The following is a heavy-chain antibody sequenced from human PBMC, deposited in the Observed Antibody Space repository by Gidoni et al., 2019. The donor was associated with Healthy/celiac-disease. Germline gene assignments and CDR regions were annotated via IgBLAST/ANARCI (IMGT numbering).Heavy chain of an antibody. CDR2: VSRSISTI. Sequence: EVQVGASGGGLVQPGGSVRLLCQASGFTFSSSGMNWVRQAPGKWLGWVSYVSRSISTIYYADCVKGRFTISRDNAKNSLYLQMNSLRAEDKAVYYCARDRLRRWLGSWFDPWGQGTLVTVSS. J-gene: IGHJ5*02. V-gene: IGHV3-48*01. CDR3: ARDRLRRWLGSWFDP. D-gene: IGHD6-19*01. CDR1: GFTFSSSG.